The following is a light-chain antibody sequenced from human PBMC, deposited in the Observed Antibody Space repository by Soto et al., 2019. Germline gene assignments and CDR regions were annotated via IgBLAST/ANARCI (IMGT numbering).Light chain of an antibody. J-gene: IGLJ1*01. CDR3: SSYTSSSTLSTYV. Sequence: QSALTQPASVSGSPGQSITISCTGTSSDVGGYNYVSWYQHHPGKAPKLMIYDVSNRPSGVSNRFSGSKSGNTASLIISGRQAEDEADYYCSSYTSSSTLSTYVFGTGTQLTVL. V-gene: IGLV2-14*03. CDR1: SSDVGGYNY. CDR2: DVS.